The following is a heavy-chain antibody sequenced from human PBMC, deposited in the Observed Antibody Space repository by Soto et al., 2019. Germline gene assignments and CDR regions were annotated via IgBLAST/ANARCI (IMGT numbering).Heavy chain of an antibody. CDR1: GFTLSDHY. CDR3: VRWDSGNPEN. Sequence: EVPLVESGGGLVQPGGSLRLSCVVSGFTLSDHYIDWVRRAPGKGLEWVGRTKNKAQRYTTEYAASVKGRFTISRDDSENSVYLQMNSLKTEDTAVYYCVRWDSGNPENWGQGTLVTVSS. V-gene: IGHV3-72*01. CDR2: TKNKAQRYTT. D-gene: IGHD1-26*01. J-gene: IGHJ4*02.